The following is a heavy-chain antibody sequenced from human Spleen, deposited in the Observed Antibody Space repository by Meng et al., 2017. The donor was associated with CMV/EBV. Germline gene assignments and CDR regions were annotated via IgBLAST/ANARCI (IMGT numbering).Heavy chain of an antibody. D-gene: IGHD1-26*01. CDR2: IYYSGST. J-gene: IGHJ3*02. V-gene: IGHV4-31*02. CDR1: GGSISSGGYY. CDR3: ARGIRATWDPAFDI. Sequence: SGGSISSGGYYWSWIRQHPGKGLEWIGYIYYSGSTYYNPSLKSRVTISVDTSKNQFSLKLSSVTAADTAVYYCARGIRATWDPAFDIWGQGTMVTVSS.